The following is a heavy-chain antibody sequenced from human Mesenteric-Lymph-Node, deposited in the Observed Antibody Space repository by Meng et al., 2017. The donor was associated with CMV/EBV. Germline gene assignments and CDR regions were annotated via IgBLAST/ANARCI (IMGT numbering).Heavy chain of an antibody. J-gene: IGHJ4*02. CDR2: INHSGST. CDR1: GGSFSGYY. Sequence: QVQLHQGGAGLLKPSETRSVTGAVYGGSFSGYYWNGIRQSPEKGLEWIGEINHSGSTTYNPSFTSRIIISVDTSTNQISLNMSSVTAADTAVYYCARGSSYDILTGYFDYWGQGALVTVSS. CDR3: ARGSSYDILTGYFDY. D-gene: IGHD3-9*01. V-gene: IGHV4-34*01.